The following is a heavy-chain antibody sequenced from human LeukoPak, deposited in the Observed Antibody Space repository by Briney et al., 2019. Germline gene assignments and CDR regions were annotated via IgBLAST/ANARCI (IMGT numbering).Heavy chain of an antibody. V-gene: IGHV1-2*02. CDR1: GYTFTGYY. J-gene: IGHJ4*02. D-gene: IGHD2-2*01. Sequence: GASVKVSCKASGYTFTGYYMHWVRQAPGQGLEWMGWINPNSGGTNYAQKFQGRVTMTRDTSISTAYMEPSRLRSDDTAVYYCARVVGEGDIVVVPAAIRFDYWGQGTLVTVSS. CDR3: ARVVGEGDIVVVPAAIRFDY. CDR2: INPNSGGT.